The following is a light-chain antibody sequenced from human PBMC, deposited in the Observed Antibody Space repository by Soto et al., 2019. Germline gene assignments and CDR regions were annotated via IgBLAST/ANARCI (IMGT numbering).Light chain of an antibody. V-gene: IGKV3-20*01. CDR3: HQYGSSPQT. CDR1: QSVGSTY. J-gene: IGKJ2*01. CDR2: GAS. Sequence: EVVLTQSPGTLSLSPGDRATLPCRASQSVGSTYLAWYQQKPGQAPRLLIYGASSRATGIPDRFSGSGSGTDFTLTISRLEPEDFAVYYCHQYGSSPQTFGQGTKLEIK.